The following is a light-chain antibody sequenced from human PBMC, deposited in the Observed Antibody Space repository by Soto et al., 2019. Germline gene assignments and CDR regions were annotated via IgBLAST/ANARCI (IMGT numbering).Light chain of an antibody. CDR3: QRYVSLPSGFA. Sequence: EMVLTQSPGTLSLSPGERATLSCRASQTVTSNRLAWYQQKPGQAPRLLIYGASRRATGIPDRFSGSGSGTDFYLTLSRLGPEDFAVYYCQRYVSLPSGFAFGPGTTLDTK. CDR2: GAS. CDR1: QTVTSNR. J-gene: IGKJ3*01. V-gene: IGKV3-20*01.